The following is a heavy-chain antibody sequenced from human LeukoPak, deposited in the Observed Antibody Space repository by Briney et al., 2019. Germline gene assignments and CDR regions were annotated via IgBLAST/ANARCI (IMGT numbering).Heavy chain of an antibody. V-gene: IGHV3-11*04. Sequence: PGGSLRLSCAASGFTFSDYYMGWIRQAPGKGLEWVSYISSSGSTIYYADSVKGRFTISRDNAKNSLYLQMNSLRAEDTAVYYCARDHYYDLWSGYDYWGQGTLVTVSS. J-gene: IGHJ4*02. D-gene: IGHD3-3*01. CDR2: ISSSGSTI. CDR3: ARDHYYDLWSGYDY. CDR1: GFTFSDYY.